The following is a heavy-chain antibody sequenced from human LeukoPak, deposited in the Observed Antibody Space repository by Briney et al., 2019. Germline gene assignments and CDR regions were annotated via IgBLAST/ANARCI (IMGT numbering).Heavy chain of an antibody. J-gene: IGHJ6*02. V-gene: IGHV1-58*01. CDR1: GFTFPSSG. CDR3: AAVGWEYSSSPLPMDV. Sequence: EASVTGSCTASGFTFPSSGVQWVRQARGQRLEWIGWIVVGSGNTNYAQKFQERVTITRDMSTTTAYMELGSLRSEDTAVYYCAAVGWEYSSSPLPMDVWGQGTTVTVSS. D-gene: IGHD6-6*01. CDR2: IVVGSGNT.